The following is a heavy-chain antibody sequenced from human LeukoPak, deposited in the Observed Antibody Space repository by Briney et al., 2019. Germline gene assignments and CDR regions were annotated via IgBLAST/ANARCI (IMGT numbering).Heavy chain of an antibody. CDR1: GFTFSNYA. Sequence: GGSLRLSCAASGFTFSNYAMSWVRQAPGKGLEWVSALSGSGGSTYYAGSVKGRFTISRDNSKNTLYLQMNSLRAEDTAVYYCAKGDIVVVAASNDYWGQGTLVTVSS. CDR3: AKGDIVVVAASNDY. J-gene: IGHJ4*02. CDR2: LSGSGGST. D-gene: IGHD2-15*01. V-gene: IGHV3-23*01.